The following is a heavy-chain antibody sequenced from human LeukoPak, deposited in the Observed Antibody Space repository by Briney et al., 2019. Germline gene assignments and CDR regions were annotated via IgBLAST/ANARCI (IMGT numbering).Heavy chain of an antibody. CDR1: GGSISSYY. V-gene: IGHV4-59*01. CDR2: IYYSGST. J-gene: IGHJ4*02. CDR3: ARDKFRGYYFDY. D-gene: IGHD3-16*01. Sequence: PSETLSLTCTVSGGSISSYYWSWIRQPPGKGLEWIGYIYYSGSTNYNPSLKSRVTISVDTSKNQFSLKLSSVTAADTAVYYCARDKFRGYYFDYWGQGTLVTVSS.